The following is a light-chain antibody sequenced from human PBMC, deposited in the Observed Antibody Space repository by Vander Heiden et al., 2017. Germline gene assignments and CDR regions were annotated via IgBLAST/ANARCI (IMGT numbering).Light chain of an antibody. J-gene: IGLJ2*01. CDR1: SSDVGGYKY. V-gene: IGLV2-14*01. CDR2: EVS. Sequence: QSALTQPASVSGSRGQAITSSWTGTSSDVGGYKYVPRHQQHPDKTTNLMIYEVSNRPAGASNRFSGSKSGNTASLTISGLQAEDEADYYCSSDTSSSTLLFGGGTKLTVL. CDR3: SSDTSSSTLL.